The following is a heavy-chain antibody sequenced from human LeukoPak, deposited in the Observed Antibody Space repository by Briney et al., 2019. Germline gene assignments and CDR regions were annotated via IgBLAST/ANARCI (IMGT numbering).Heavy chain of an antibody. V-gene: IGHV4-4*02. CDR3: RSSYDSGFDY. Sequence: PSETLSLTCAVSGGSISSENWWSWVRQPPGKGLEWIGEIYNSGSTNYTPSLKSRVTISVDKSKNQFSLKLSSVTAADTAVYYCRSSYDSGFDYWGQGTLVTVSS. CDR2: IYNSGST. J-gene: IGHJ4*02. CDR1: GGSISSENW. D-gene: IGHD3-10*01.